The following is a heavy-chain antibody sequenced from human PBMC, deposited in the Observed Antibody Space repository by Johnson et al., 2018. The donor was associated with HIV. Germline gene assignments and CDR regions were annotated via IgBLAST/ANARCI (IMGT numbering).Heavy chain of an antibody. Sequence: VQLVESGGGLVQPGGSLRLSCAASGFTVSSNYMSWVRQAPGKGLEWVSVIYSGGSTYYADSVKGRFTISSDNSKHTLSLQMSSLRGEDTAVYYCARVEQQLWLRGAFDIWGQGTMVTVSS. D-gene: IGHD5-18*01. CDR2: IYSGGST. CDR3: ARVEQQLWLRGAFDI. J-gene: IGHJ3*02. CDR1: GFTVSSNY. V-gene: IGHV3-66*01.